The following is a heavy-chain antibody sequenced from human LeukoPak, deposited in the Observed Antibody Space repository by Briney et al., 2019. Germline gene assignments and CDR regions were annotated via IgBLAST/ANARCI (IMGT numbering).Heavy chain of an antibody. V-gene: IGHV1-46*01. J-gene: IGHJ4*02. CDR2: IKPGDGSR. CDR3: ATDGGHWDFDY. CDR1: GYTSTNSY. Sequence: ASVKVSCKSSGYTSTNSYIPWVRQAPGQGLEWMGIIKPGDGSRDYAEKFQGRVTVTSDTSTSTVYMDLSSLRSEDTAVYYCATDGGHWDFDYWGQGTLVTVSS. D-gene: IGHD2-21*01.